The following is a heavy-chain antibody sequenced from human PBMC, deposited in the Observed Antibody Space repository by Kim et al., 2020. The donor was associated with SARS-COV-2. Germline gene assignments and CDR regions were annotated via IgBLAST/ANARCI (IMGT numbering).Heavy chain of an antibody. V-gene: IGHV3-23*01. CDR3: ARATTRVVVYGMDV. CDR2: ISGSGGST. D-gene: IGHD2-15*01. J-gene: IGHJ6*02. Sequence: GGSLRLSCAASGFTFSSYAMSWVRQAPGKGLEWVSAISGSGGSTYYADSVKGRFTISRDNSKNTLYLQMNSLRAEDTAVYYCARATTRVVVYGMDVWGQGTTVTVSS. CDR1: GFTFSSYA.